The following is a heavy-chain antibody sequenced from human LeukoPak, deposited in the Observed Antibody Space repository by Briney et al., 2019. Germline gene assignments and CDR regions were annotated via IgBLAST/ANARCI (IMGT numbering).Heavy chain of an antibody. CDR1: GGSFSGYY. CDR3: VTEPGYCTGGRCYGGWFDP. J-gene: IGHJ5*02. V-gene: IGHV4-34*01. D-gene: IGHD2-15*01. Sequence: SDTLSLTCAVYGGSFSGYYWSWIRQAPGKGLEWIGEIPQSGNTNYNPSLKSRVTISVDTSKNQFSLKLSSVTAADTAVYYCVTEPGYCTGGRCYGGWFDPWGQGTLVTVSS. CDR2: IPQSGNT.